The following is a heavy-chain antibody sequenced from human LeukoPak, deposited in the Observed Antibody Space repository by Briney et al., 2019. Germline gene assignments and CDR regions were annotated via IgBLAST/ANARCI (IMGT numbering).Heavy chain of an antibody. CDR2: ISGSGDST. J-gene: IGHJ4*02. CDR1: GFTFSNYA. V-gene: IGHV3-23*01. D-gene: IGHD2-2*02. CDR3: AKAILSPLDY. Sequence: GGSLRLSCAASGFTFSNYAMRWVRQAPGKGLEWVSGISGSGDSTYYADSVKGRFTISRDNSKNTLYLQMNSLRAEDTAVYYCAKAILSPLDYWGQGTLVTVSS.